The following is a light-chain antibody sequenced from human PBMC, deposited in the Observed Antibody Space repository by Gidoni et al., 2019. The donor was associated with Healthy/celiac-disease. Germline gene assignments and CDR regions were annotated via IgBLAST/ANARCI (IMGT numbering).Light chain of an antibody. CDR1: QSVSSY. J-gene: IGKJ2*01. CDR3: QQSSNGSYT. CDR2: DAS. Sequence: EIVLTQSPATLSLSPGERATLSCRASQSVSSYLAWYQQKPGQAPRLLIYDASNRATGIPARFSGSGSGTYFTLTISSLAPEDFAVYYCQQSSNGSYTFGQGTKLEIK. V-gene: IGKV3-11*01.